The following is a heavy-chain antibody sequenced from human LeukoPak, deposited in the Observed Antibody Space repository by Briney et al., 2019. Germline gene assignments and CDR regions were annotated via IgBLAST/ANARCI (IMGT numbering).Heavy chain of an antibody. CDR2: IWYDGSNK. J-gene: IGHJ3*02. CDR3: AKLPVSASSPAFDI. CDR1: GFTSSSYG. Sequence: TGGSLRLSCAASGFTSSSYGMHWVRQAPGKGLEWVAVIWYDGSNKYYADSVKGRFTISRDNSKNTLYLQMNSLRAEDTAVYYCAKLPVSASSPAFDIWGQGTMVTVSS. D-gene: IGHD2-2*01. V-gene: IGHV3-30*02.